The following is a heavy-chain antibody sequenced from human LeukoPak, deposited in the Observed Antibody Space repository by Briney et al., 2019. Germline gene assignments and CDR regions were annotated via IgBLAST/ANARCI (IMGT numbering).Heavy chain of an antibody. CDR1: GYTFTGYY. D-gene: IGHD2-2*01. J-gene: IGHJ5*02. V-gene: IGHV1-8*02. Sequence: ASVKVSCKASGYTFTGYYMHWVRQAPGQGLEWMGWMNPNSGNTGYAQKFQGRVTMTRNTSISTAYMELSSLRSEDTAVYYCAREGYCSSTSCYTYNWFDPWGQGTLVTVSS. CDR2: MNPNSGNT. CDR3: AREGYCSSTSCYTYNWFDP.